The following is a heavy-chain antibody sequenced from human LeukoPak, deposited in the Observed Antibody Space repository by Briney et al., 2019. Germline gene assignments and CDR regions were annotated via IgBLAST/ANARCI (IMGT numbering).Heavy chain of an antibody. CDR2: ISSTSSFM. D-gene: IGHD2-2*01. CDR3: ARDRRGYCTSTRCSGGTDY. J-gene: IGHJ4*02. CDR1: GFTFRSHN. V-gene: IGHV3-21*06. Sequence: GGSLRLSCAASGFTFRSHNMNWVRQAPGKGLEWIATISSTSSFMYHADSVQGRFTISRDNAKNSLFLQMNSLTAEDTAVYYCARDRRGYCTSTRCSGGTDYWGQGTLVAVSS.